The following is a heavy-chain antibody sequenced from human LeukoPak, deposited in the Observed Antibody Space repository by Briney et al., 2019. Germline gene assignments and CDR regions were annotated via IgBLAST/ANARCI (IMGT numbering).Heavy chain of an antibody. V-gene: IGHV3-53*01. CDR1: GFTVSSNS. CDR3: ARRAGEYSQPYDY. CDR2: IYSGGNT. Sequence: PGASLRLSCTVAGFTVSSNSMSWVRQAPGKGLGWVSFIYSGGNTHYSDTVKGRFTISRDNSKNTLYLQMNSLRADDTAVYYCARRAGEYSQPYDYWGQGTLVTVSS. D-gene: IGHD4-17*01. J-gene: IGHJ4*02.